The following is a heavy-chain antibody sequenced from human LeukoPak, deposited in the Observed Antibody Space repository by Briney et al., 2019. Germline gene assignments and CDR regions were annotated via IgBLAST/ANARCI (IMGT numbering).Heavy chain of an antibody. CDR2: IYYSGST. V-gene: IGHV4-59*01. Sequence: PSETLSLTCTVSGGSISSYYWSWIRQPPGKGLEWIGYIYYSGSTNYNPSLKSRVTISVDTSKNQFSLKLSSVTAADTAVYYCARQTYGANDAFDIWGQGTMVTVSS. CDR1: GGSISSYY. J-gene: IGHJ3*02. D-gene: IGHD4-17*01. CDR3: ARQTYGANDAFDI.